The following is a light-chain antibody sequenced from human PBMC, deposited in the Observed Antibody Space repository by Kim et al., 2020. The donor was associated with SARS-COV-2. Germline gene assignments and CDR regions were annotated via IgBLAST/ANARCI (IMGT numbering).Light chain of an antibody. CDR3: QQFNSYLMYT. V-gene: IGKV1-13*02. CDR2: DAS. CDR1: QGISSA. J-gene: IGKJ2*01. Sequence: ASVGDRVTITCRASQGISSALAWYQQKPGKAPKLLIYDASSLESGVPSRFSGSGSGTDFTLTISSLQPEDFATYYCQQFNSYLMYTFGQGTKLEIK.